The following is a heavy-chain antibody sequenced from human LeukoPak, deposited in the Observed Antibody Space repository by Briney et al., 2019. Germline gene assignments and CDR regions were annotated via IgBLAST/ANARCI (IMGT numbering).Heavy chain of an antibody. D-gene: IGHD3-3*01. CDR1: GGSISSYY. CDR3: ARADGTIFGVVTKEGFDY. CDR2: IYYSGST. Sequence: SETLSLTCTVSGGSISSYYWSWIRQPPGKGLEWIGYIYYSGSTNYNPSLKSRVTISVDTSKNQFSLKLSSVTAADTAVYYCARADGTIFGVVTKEGFDYWGQGTLVTVSS. J-gene: IGHJ4*02. V-gene: IGHV4-59*08.